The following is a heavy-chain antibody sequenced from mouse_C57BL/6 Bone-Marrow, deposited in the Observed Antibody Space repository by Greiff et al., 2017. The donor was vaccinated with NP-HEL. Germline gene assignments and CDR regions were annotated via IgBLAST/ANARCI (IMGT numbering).Heavy chain of an antibody. V-gene: IGHV14-4*01. Sequence: VQLKQSGAELVRPGASVKLSCTASGFNIKDDYMHWVKQGPEQGLEWIGWIDPENGDTEYASKFQGKATITADTSSNTAYLQLSSLTSEDTAVYYCTRLMFAYWGQGTLVTVSA. CDR1: GFNIKDDY. J-gene: IGHJ3*01. CDR2: IDPENGDT. CDR3: TRLMFAY.